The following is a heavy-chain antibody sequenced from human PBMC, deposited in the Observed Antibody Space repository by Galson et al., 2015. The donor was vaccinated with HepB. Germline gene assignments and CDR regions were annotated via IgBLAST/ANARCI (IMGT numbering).Heavy chain of an antibody. CDR2: ISWNSGSL. V-gene: IGHV3-9*02. J-gene: IGHJ4*02. CDR1: GFSPHDHA. CDR3: VRVGDDFWGGFYD. D-gene: IGHD3-3*01. Sequence: SLRLSCATSGFSPHDHAIHWVRQPPGKGLEWVSGISWNSGSLGYADSVKGRFTISRDNGQNVVYRQMNNLRIEDTALYHCVRVGDDFWGGFYDWGQGTLVTVSS.